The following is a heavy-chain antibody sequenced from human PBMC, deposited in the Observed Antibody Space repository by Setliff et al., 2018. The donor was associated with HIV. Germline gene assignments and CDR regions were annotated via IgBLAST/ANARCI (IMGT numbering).Heavy chain of an antibody. V-gene: IGHV1-69*13. CDR2: IIPIFGTP. CDR1: GGTFRSNA. Sequence: SVKVSCKASGGTFRSNAISWLRQAPGQGLECMGGIIPIFGTPNYAQKFQGRLTITADESTSTAYMELNSLGYEDTAVYYCARDRRRMSDDSTLLYMDVWGKGTKVTVSS. CDR3: ARDRRRMSDDSTLLYMDV. J-gene: IGHJ6*03. D-gene: IGHD1-26*01.